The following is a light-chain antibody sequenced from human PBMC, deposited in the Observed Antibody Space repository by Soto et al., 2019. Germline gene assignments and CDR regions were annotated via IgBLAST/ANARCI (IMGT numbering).Light chain of an antibody. CDR2: GAS. CDR1: QSITIY. Sequence: DIQMTQSPSSLYASVGDRVTITCRASQSITIYLNWYQQKPGEAPNLLIFGASTLQSGVPSRFSGSGSGTDFTLTISSLQPEDFATYYCQQSYSTLWTFGQGTKVDIK. CDR3: QQSYSTLWT. V-gene: IGKV1-39*01. J-gene: IGKJ1*01.